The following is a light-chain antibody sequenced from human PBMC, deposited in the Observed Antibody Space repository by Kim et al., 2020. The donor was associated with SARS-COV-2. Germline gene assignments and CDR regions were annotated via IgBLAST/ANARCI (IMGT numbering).Light chain of an antibody. CDR2: SAT. Sequence: DVQMTQSPSSVSASVGDTVTITCRASHDISKYVGWYQQIPGNVPKLLIDSATNLQSGVPSRFSGSGSGTYFTLTIKSLQPEDFATYYCQDGKSDSPNFGGGTKVDIK. CDR3: QDGKSDSPN. J-gene: IGKJ4*01. CDR1: HDISKY. V-gene: IGKV1-12*01.